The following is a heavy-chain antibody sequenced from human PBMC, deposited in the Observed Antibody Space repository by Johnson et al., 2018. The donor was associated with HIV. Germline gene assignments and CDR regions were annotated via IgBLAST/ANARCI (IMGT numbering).Heavy chain of an antibody. CDR2: ISSSGDTT. J-gene: IGHJ3*02. Sequence: QMQLVESGGGLVKPGGSLRLSCAASGFTFSDYYMSWIRQAPGKGLEWISYISSSGDTTHYADSVKGRFTISRDNSKNTLYLQMNSLRAEDTAVYYCARDQNIVLMVYAAPGAFDIWGQGTMVTVSS. D-gene: IGHD2-8*01. CDR1: GFTFSDYY. V-gene: IGHV3-11*04. CDR3: ARDQNIVLMVYAAPGAFDI.